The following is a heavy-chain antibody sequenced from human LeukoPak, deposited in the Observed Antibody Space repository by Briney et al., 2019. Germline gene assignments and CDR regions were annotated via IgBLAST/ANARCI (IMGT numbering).Heavy chain of an antibody. J-gene: IGHJ4*02. CDR1: GGSFSGYY. D-gene: IGHD3-22*01. V-gene: IGHV4-34*01. Sequence: PSETLSLTCAVSGGSFSGYYWTWIRQPPGKGLEWIGEINHSGSANYNPSLKSRVTMSVDTSKNQFSLKLSSVTAADTAVYYCARDRPSGHYYDSSGYGYYFDYWGQGTLVTVSS. CDR3: ARDRPSGHYYDSSGYGYYFDY. CDR2: INHSGSA.